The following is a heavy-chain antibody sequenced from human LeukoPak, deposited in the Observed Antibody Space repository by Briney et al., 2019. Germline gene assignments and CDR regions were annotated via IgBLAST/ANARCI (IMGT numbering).Heavy chain of an antibody. CDR1: GYSISSGYY. CDR2: IYTSGST. CDR3: ARAGGGSGSYYSSPPNYYYYYYMDV. Sequence: SETLSLTCTVSGYSISSGYYWSWIRQPAGKGLEWIGRIYTSGSTNYNPSLKSRVTMSVDTSKNQFSLKLSSVTAADTAVYYCARAGGGSGSYYSSPPNYYYYYYMDVWGKGTTVTISS. D-gene: IGHD3-10*01. V-gene: IGHV4-4*07. J-gene: IGHJ6*03.